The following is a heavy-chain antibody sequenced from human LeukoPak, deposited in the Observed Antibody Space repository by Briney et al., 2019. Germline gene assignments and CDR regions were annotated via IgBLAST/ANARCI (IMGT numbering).Heavy chain of an antibody. CDR2: ISGSGGST. V-gene: IGHV3-23*01. J-gene: IGHJ4*02. D-gene: IGHD2-15*01. Sequence: GGSLRLSCAASGFTFSIYAMSWVRQAPGKGLEWVSAISGSGGSTYYADSVRGRFTISRDNSKNTLYLQMNSLRAEDMAVYYCAKFWPHCSGGSCYDYWGQGTPVTVSS. CDR3: AKFWPHCSGGSCYDY. CDR1: GFTFSIYA.